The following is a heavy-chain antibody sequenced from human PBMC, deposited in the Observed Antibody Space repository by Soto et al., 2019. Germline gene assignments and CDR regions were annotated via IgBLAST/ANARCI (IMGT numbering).Heavy chain of an antibody. CDR1: GYTFTSTW. CDR2: INPYGGAA. J-gene: IGHJ4*02. CDR3: AKGSQYDILTAYHAFDS. Sequence: ASVKVSCKASGYTFTSTWMHWVRQAPGQGLEWMGIINPYGGAATYAEKFQGRVTMTRDTSTATDYMEMNRLRADDTAVYYCAKGSQYDILTAYHAFDSWGQGTLVTVSS. V-gene: IGHV1-46*01. D-gene: IGHD3-9*01.